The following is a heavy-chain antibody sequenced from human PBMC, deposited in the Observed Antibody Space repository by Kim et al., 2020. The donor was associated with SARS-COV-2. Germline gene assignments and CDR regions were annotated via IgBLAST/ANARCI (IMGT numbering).Heavy chain of an antibody. D-gene: IGHD1-1*01. Sequence: GGSLRLSCAASGFTFSSYSMNWVRQAPGKGLEWVSYISSSSSTIYYADSVKGRFTISRDNAKNSLYLQMNSLRDEDTAVYYCARGAAGGWNWNDVPDYWGQGTLVTVSS. CDR2: ISSSSSTI. J-gene: IGHJ4*02. CDR1: GFTFSSYS. V-gene: IGHV3-48*02. CDR3: ARGAAGGWNWNDVPDY.